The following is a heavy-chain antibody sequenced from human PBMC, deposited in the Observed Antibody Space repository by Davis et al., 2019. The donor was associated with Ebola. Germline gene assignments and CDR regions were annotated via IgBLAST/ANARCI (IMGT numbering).Heavy chain of an antibody. Sequence: ASVKVSCKASGYTFTGYYMHWVRQAPGQGLEWMGWINPNSGGTNYAQKFQGRVTMTRDTSKSTAYMELSSLRSEDTAVYYCARDHGYSSSNYYYYYYMDVWGKGTTVTVSS. V-gene: IGHV1-2*02. CDR1: GYTFTGYY. CDR2: INPNSGGT. J-gene: IGHJ6*03. D-gene: IGHD6-13*01. CDR3: ARDHGYSSSNYYYYYYMDV.